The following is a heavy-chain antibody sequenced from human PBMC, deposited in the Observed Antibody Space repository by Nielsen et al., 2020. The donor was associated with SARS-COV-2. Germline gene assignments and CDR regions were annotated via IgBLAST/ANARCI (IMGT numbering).Heavy chain of an antibody. V-gene: IGHV3-33*01. CDR2: IWYDGSNK. D-gene: IGHD5-24*01. CDR1: GFTFSSYG. Sequence: GGSLRLSCAASGFTFSSYGMHWVRQAPGKGLEWVAVIWYDGSNKYYADSVKGRFTISRDNSKNTLYLQMNSLRAEDTAVYYCAREADPDGYNTHGWGQGTLVTVSS. CDR3: AREADPDGYNTHG. J-gene: IGHJ4*02.